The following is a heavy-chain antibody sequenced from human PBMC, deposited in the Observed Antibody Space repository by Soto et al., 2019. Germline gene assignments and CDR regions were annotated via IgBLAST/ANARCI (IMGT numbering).Heavy chain of an antibody. CDR2: IYYSGST. CDR3: ARDLGGDYYDSSGPYYYYGMDV. D-gene: IGHD3-22*01. Sequence: LQMLSVPSTVSDGTIRSGGYYWSWIRQHPGKGLEWIGYIYYSGSTYYNPSLKSRVTISVDTSKNQFSLKLSSVTAADTAVYYCARDLGGDYYDSSGPYYYYGMDVWGQGTTVTGSS. J-gene: IGHJ6*02. CDR1: DGTIRSGGYY. V-gene: IGHV4-31*03.